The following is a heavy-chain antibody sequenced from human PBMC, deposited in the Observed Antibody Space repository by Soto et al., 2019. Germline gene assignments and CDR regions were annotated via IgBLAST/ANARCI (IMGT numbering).Heavy chain of an antibody. V-gene: IGHV4-59*01. CDR2: IYYSGST. CDR1: GGSISSYY. Sequence: SETLSLTCTVSGGSISSYYWSWIRQPPGKGLEWIGYIYYSGSTNYNPSLKSRVTISVDTSKNQFSLKLSSVTAADTAVYYCARGGPVKYYDFWSGYYNDWFDPGAREPWSPSPQ. CDR3: ARGGPVKYYDFWSGYYNDWFDP. J-gene: IGHJ5*02. D-gene: IGHD3-3*01.